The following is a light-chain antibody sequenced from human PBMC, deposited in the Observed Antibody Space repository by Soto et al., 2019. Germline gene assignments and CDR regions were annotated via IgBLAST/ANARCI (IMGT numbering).Light chain of an antibody. CDR1: QSVSRY. V-gene: IGKV3-11*01. CDR3: QQYGSSPYT. J-gene: IGKJ2*01. CDR2: DAS. Sequence: EIALTQSPATLSLSPGERATLSCRASQSVSRYLAWYQQKPGQAPRLLIYDASNRATGIPARFSGSGSGTDFTLTISRLEPEDFAVYYCQQYGSSPYTFGLGTKLEIK.